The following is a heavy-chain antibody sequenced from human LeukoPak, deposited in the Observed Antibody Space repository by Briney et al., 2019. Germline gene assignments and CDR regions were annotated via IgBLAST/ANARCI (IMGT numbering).Heavy chain of an antibody. CDR2: ISGSGGST. Sequence: GWALRLSCAASGCTFSSYAMSGVHQAPGKGREGVAAISGSGGSTYYADSVKGRFTISRDNYKNTLYLQMNSLRAEDTAVYHCARALGYCSSTSCLRLPAAWFDPWGQGTLVTVSS. V-gene: IGHV3-23*01. J-gene: IGHJ5*02. CDR1: GCTFSSYA. CDR3: ARALGYCSSTSCLRLPAAWFDP. D-gene: IGHD2-2*01.